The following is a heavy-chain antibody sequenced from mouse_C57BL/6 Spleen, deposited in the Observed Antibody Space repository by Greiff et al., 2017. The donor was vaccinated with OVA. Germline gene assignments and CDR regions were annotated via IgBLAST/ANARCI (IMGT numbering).Heavy chain of an antibody. CDR2: INPSNGGT. D-gene: IGHD2-14*01. CDR1: GYTFTSYW. Sequence: QVQLQQPGTDLVKPGASVKLSCKASGYTFTSYWMHWVKQRPGQGLEWIGNINPSNGGTNYNEKFKSKATLTVDKSSSTAYMQLSSLTSEDSAVYYCARSGGVRQEYFDYWGQGTTLTVSS. CDR3: ARSGGVRQEYFDY. J-gene: IGHJ2*01. V-gene: IGHV1-53*01.